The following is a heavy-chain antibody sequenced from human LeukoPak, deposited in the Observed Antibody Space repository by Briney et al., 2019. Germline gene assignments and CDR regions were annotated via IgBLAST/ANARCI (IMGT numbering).Heavy chain of an antibody. D-gene: IGHD5-18*01. CDR1: GFSLTTSGVG. CDR2: IYCDDDK. CDR3: AHNGYIYGYGSFNI. V-gene: IGHV2-5*02. Sequence: SGPTLANLTQALTLTCTFSGFSLTTSGVGVAWIRQPPGKALEWDALIYCDDDKYYSPSLKSWLIISKDTYKNQVVLTMTNMDHVDTGKYCCAHNGYIYGYGSFNIWGQGTMVTVSS. J-gene: IGHJ3*02.